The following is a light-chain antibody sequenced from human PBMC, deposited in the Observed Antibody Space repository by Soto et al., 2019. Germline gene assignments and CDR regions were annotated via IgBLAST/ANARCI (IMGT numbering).Light chain of an antibody. J-gene: IGLJ1*01. Sequence: QSALTQPASVSGSPGQSITISCTGTSSDVGGYNFVSWYQQHPGKAPKLMIYDVTNRPSGVSNRFSGSKSGNTAPLTISGLQAEDEADYYCLSYSSSTSPYVLGTGTKATVL. CDR2: DVT. CDR1: SSDVGGYNF. V-gene: IGLV2-14*01. CDR3: LSYSSSTSPYV.